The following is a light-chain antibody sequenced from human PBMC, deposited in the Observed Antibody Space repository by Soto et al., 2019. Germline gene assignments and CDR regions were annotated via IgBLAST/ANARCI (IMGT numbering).Light chain of an antibody. CDR3: HQYATSSPT. CDR1: QSISVY. V-gene: IGKV1-5*01. CDR2: GGS. Sequence: DIQMTQSPSTLSVSVGDRVTITCRASQSISVYLALYQQRPREPPKLLIYGGSTLGSGVPSRFSGSGSGTEFTLTISSLQPTDFAAYYCHQYATSSPTCGQGTKLEI. J-gene: IGKJ2*01.